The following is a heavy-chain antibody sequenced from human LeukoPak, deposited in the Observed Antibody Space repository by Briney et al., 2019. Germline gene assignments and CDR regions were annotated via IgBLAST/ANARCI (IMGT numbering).Heavy chain of an antibody. D-gene: IGHD6-19*01. Sequence: PSETLSLTCTVSGDSITNHYWNWIRQPAGKGLEWIGRIYTSGTTNDNPSLRSRVTMSVDTSKNQFSLKLSSVTAADTAVYYCARAVLTFSSGWSFDYWGQGTLVTVSP. V-gene: IGHV4-4*07. CDR2: IYTSGTT. J-gene: IGHJ4*02. CDR3: ARAVLTFSSGWSFDY. CDR1: GDSITNHY.